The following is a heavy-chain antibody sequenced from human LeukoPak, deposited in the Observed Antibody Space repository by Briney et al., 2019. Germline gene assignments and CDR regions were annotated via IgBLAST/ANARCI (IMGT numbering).Heavy chain of an antibody. V-gene: IGHV4-59*02. Sequence: SETLSLTCTVSGGSVSNYYWSWVRQPPGKGLEWTGYIYYSGSTYYNPSLKSRVTISVDTSKHQFSLKLSSVTAADTAVYYCARSSEGRYYYDSSGFSYYYYYMDVWGKGTTVTISS. CDR1: GGSVSNYY. CDR3: ARSSEGRYYYDSSGFSYYYYYMDV. J-gene: IGHJ6*03. D-gene: IGHD3-22*01. CDR2: IYYSGST.